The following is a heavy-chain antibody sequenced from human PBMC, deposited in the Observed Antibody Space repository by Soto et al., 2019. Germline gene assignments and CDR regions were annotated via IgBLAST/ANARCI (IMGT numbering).Heavy chain of an antibody. D-gene: IGHD3-3*01. J-gene: IGHJ5*02. CDR2: INPHGGST. CDR3: ARSSGGNFGIIIEGSNWFDP. V-gene: IGHV1-46*01. CDR1: GYSFSSYW. Sequence: GESLKISCQASGYSFSSYWIAWVRQAPGQGLEWMGVINPHGGSTKYAQKFQGRITMTRDTSRSTVYMELSSLRSDDTAIYYCARSSGGNFGIIIEGSNWFDPWGQGTLVTVSS.